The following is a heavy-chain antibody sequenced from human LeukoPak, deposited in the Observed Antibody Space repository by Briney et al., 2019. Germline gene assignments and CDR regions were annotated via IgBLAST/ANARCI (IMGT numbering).Heavy chain of an antibody. Sequence: GGSLRLSCAASGFTFSSFAMSWVRQAPGKGLEWVSAISGSGGSTYYADSVKGRFTISRDNSKNTLYLQMNSLRAEDTAVYYCAKDLTMIDAFDIWGQGTMVTVSS. CDR2: ISGSGGST. J-gene: IGHJ3*02. CDR3: AKDLTMIDAFDI. V-gene: IGHV3-23*01. CDR1: GFTFSSFA. D-gene: IGHD3-22*01.